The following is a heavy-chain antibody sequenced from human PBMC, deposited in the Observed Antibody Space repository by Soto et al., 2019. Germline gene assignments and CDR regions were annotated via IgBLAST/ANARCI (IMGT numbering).Heavy chain of an antibody. D-gene: IGHD3-16*02. CDR3: ARGSRDYVWGSYRYSYYYGMDV. Sequence: ASVKVSCKASGGTFSSYAISWVRQAPGQGLEWMGGIIPIFGTANYAQKFQGRVTITADESTSTAYMELSSLRSEDTAVYYCARGSRDYVWGSYRYSYYYGMDVWGQGTTVTVSS. CDR1: GGTFSSYA. J-gene: IGHJ6*02. CDR2: IIPIFGTA. V-gene: IGHV1-69*13.